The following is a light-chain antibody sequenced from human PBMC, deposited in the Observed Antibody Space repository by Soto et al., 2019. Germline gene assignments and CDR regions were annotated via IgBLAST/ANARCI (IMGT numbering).Light chain of an antibody. CDR2: GAS. Sequence: EIVLTQPPGPPSLSRGERAPLSCRASQSVSSSYVAWYQQKPGQAPRLLIYGASSRASGIPDRFSGSGSGTDFTLTISRVEPEDFAVYYCQQYGSSPRTFGQGTKVDIK. V-gene: IGKV3-20*01. CDR3: QQYGSSPRT. J-gene: IGKJ1*01. CDR1: QSVSSSY.